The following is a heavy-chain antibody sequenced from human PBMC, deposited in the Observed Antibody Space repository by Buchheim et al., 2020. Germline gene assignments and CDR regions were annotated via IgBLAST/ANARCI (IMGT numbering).Heavy chain of an antibody. V-gene: IGHV3-30-3*01. CDR3: AREMSSGWMKEYYYYYGMDV. J-gene: IGHJ6*02. Sequence: QVQLVESGGGVVQPGRSLRLSCAASGFTFSSYAMHCVRQAPGKGLEWVAVISYDGSNKYYADSVKGRFTISRDNSKNTLYLQMNSLRAEDTAVYYCAREMSSGWMKEYYYYYGMDVWGQGTT. CDR2: ISYDGSNK. D-gene: IGHD6-19*01. CDR1: GFTFSSYA.